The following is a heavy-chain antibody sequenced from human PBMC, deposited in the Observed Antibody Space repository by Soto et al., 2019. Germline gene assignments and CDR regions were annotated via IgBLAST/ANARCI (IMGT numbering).Heavy chain of an antibody. CDR2: INAGNGNT. CDR3: SREHPYPGSSLFFFDL. Sequence: ASVKVSCKASGYIFTSNVMHWVRQAPGRRLEWMGWINAGNGNTKYSQKFQGRVTITRDTPASTAFMELSSLRSEDTAVYYCSREHPYPGSSLFFFDLWGQGTLVTVSS. V-gene: IGHV1-3*01. D-gene: IGHD6-13*01. CDR1: GYIFTSNV. J-gene: IGHJ4*02.